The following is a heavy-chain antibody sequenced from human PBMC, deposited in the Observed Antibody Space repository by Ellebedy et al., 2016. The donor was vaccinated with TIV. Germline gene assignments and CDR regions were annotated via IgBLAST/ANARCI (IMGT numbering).Heavy chain of an antibody. CDR3: ARLQTPTGGSHDAFDV. D-gene: IGHD1-14*01. CDR2: IYPGDSDT. Sequence: GESLKISCQGSGYTFTSHWIAWMRLMPGKGPECMGAIYPGDSDTRYSPSFQGHVTISVDKSINTAYVQWSRLQASDTAIYFCARLQTPTGGSHDAFDVWGQGTVVTVSS. J-gene: IGHJ3*01. CDR1: GYTFTSHW. V-gene: IGHV5-51*01.